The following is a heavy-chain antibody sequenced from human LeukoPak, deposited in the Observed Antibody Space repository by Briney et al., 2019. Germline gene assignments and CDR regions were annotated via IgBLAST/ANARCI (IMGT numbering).Heavy chain of an antibody. V-gene: IGHV3-49*03. CDR2: IRSKAYGGTT. CDR3: TRVNRGLLGY. D-gene: IGHD3-10*01. CDR1: GFTFSSYA. Sequence: GGSLRLSCAASGFTFSSYAMSWFRRAPGKGLEWVGSIRSKAYGGTTEYAASVKGRFTISRDDSKSIAYLQMNSLKTEDTAVYYCTRVNRGLLGYWGQGTLVTVSS. J-gene: IGHJ4*02.